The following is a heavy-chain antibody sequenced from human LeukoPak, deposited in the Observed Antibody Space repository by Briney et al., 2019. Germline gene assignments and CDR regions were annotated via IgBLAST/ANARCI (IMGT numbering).Heavy chain of an antibody. V-gene: IGHV1-69*05. D-gene: IGHD1-20*01. Sequence: SVKVSCKASGGTFSSYAISWVRQAPGQGLEWMGGIIPIFGTATYAQKFQGRVTITTDESTSTAYMELSSLRSEDTAVYYCARGGITGTMQNYYFDYWGQGTLVTVSS. CDR3: ARGGITGTMQNYYFDY. CDR2: IIPIFGTA. CDR1: GGTFSSYA. J-gene: IGHJ4*02.